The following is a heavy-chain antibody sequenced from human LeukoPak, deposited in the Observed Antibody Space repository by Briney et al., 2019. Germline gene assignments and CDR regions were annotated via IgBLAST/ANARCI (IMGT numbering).Heavy chain of an antibody. Sequence: GGSLRLSCAASGFTFSNYVMGWVRQAPGKGLEWVSALSGSGGSTNYAGSVKGRFTISRDNSKNTLFLQMNGLRAEDTAVYYCARSPLTIRAFDYWGQGTLVTVSS. V-gene: IGHV3-23*01. J-gene: IGHJ4*02. CDR3: ARSPLTIRAFDY. CDR1: GFTFSNYV. CDR2: LSGSGGST. D-gene: IGHD5-24*01.